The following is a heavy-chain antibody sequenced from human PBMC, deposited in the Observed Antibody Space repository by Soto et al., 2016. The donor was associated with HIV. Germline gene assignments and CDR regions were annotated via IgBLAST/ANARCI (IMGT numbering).Heavy chain of an antibody. CDR3: ARGLKILRYYYGMDV. J-gene: IGHJ6*02. Sequence: EVQLVESGGGLVQPGGSLRLSCAASGFTFNSYWMHWVRQVPGKGLVWVSRINEDGSSTNYADSVKGRFTTSRDNAEKTLYLQMNSLRAEDTAVYYCARGLKILRYYYGMDVWGPRDPRSPSP. CDR1: GFTFNSYW. V-gene: IGHV3-74*01. CDR2: INEDGSST.